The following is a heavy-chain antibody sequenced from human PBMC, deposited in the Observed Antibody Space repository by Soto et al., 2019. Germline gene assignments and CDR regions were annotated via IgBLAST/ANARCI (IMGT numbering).Heavy chain of an antibody. CDR2: IIPILGIA. J-gene: IGHJ6*03. Sequence: SVKVSCKASGGTFSSYTISWVRQAPGQGLEWMGRIIPILGIANYAQKFQGRVTITADKSTSTAYMELSSLRSEDTAVYYCARDHHYYGSGSYEYYYYYMDVWGKGTTVTVSS. V-gene: IGHV1-69*04. CDR3: ARDHHYYGSGSYEYYYYYMDV. CDR1: GGTFSSYT. D-gene: IGHD3-10*01.